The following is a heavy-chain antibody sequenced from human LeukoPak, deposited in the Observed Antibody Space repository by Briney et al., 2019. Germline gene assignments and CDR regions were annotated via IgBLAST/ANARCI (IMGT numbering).Heavy chain of an antibody. CDR2: INHSGST. CDR1: GGSFSGYY. CDR3: ARETTFTSWSFYYYYYMDV. J-gene: IGHJ6*03. Sequence: PSETLSLTCAVYGGSFSGYYWSWIRQPPGKGLEWIGEINHSGSTNYNPSLKSRVTISVDTSKNQFSLKLSSVTAADTAVYYCARETTFTSWSFYYYYYMDVWGKGTTVTISS. D-gene: IGHD2-2*01. V-gene: IGHV4-34*01.